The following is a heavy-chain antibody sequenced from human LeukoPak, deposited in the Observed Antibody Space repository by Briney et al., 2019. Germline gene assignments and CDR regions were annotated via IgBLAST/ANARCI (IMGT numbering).Heavy chain of an antibody. Sequence: ASVKVSCKASGYTFTSYGISWVRQAPGQGLEWMGWISAYNGNTNHAQKLQGRVTMTTDTSTSTAYMELRSLRSDDTAVYHCARDLRSEWLRFSYYYGMDVWGQGTTVTVSS. CDR2: ISAYNGNT. V-gene: IGHV1-18*01. CDR3: ARDLRSEWLRFSYYYGMDV. CDR1: GYTFTSYG. J-gene: IGHJ6*02. D-gene: IGHD5-12*01.